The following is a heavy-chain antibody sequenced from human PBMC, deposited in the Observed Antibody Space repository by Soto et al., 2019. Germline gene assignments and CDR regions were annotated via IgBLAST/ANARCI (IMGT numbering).Heavy chain of an antibody. D-gene: IGHD6-13*01. CDR3: ARGDIAAAADYYYGMDV. CDR2: ISSSSSYI. J-gene: IGHJ6*02. V-gene: IGHV3-21*01. CDR1: GFTFSSYS. Sequence: PGGSLRLSCAASGFTFSSYSMNWVRQAPGKGLEWVSSISSSSSYIYYADSVKGRFTISRDNAKNSLYLQTNSLRAEDTAVYYCARGDIAAAADYYYGMDVWGQGTTVTVSS.